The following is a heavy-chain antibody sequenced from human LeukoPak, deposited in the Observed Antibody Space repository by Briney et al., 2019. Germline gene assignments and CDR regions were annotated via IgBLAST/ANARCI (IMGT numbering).Heavy chain of an antibody. CDR3: ASGPIVVVPAASFDY. Sequence: ASVKVSCKASGYTFTGYYMHWVRQAPGQGLEWMGWINPNSGGTNYAQKFQGRVTMTRDTPISTAYMELSRLRSDDTAVYYCASGPIVVVPAASFDYWGQGTLVTVSS. D-gene: IGHD2-2*01. CDR2: INPNSGGT. J-gene: IGHJ4*02. CDR1: GYTFTGYY. V-gene: IGHV1-2*02.